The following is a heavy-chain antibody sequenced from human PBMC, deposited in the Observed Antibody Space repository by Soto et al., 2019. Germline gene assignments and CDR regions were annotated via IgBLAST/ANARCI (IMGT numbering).Heavy chain of an antibody. CDR1: GFTFSSYS. Sequence: EVQLVESGGGLVKPGGSLRLSCAASGFTFSSYSMNWVRQAPGKGLEWVSSISSGSSYIYYADSVKGRFTISRDNAKNLXXLQKNSLRAEDKAGYYCARSSGGSGKLWNYYGMDVWGQGTTVTVSS. CDR2: ISSGSSYI. CDR3: ARSSGGSGKLWNYYGMDV. J-gene: IGHJ6*02. V-gene: IGHV3-21*06. D-gene: IGHD3-10*01.